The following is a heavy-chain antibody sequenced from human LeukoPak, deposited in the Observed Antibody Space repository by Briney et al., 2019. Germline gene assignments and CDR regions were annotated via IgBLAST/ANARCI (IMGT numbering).Heavy chain of an antibody. D-gene: IGHD3-10*01. V-gene: IGHV4-61*02. CDR1: GGSISSGSYY. CDR3: ARDQRFGPYYFDY. CDR2: IYTSGST. J-gene: IGHJ4*02. Sequence: PSQTLSLTCTVSGGSISSGSYYWSWIRQPAGKGLEWIGRIYTSGSTNYNPSLKSRVTISVDTSKNQFSLKLSSVTVADTAVYYCARDQRFGPYYFDYWGQGTLVTVSS.